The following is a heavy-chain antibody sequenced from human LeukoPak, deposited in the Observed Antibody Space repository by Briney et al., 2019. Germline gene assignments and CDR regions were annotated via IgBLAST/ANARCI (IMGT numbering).Heavy chain of an antibody. CDR3: AGGLRFLEWCLYH. V-gene: IGHV3-23*01. J-gene: IGHJ4*02. D-gene: IGHD3-3*01. CDR2: ISGSGGST. CDR1: GFTFSRFA. Sequence: RGSLRLSCADSGFTFSRFAMRWVCPAPGKGLEWVSAISGSGGSTYYADSVKGRFTISRDNSKNTLYLQMNSLRAEDTAVYYCAGGLRFLEWCLYHWGQGTLVTVSS.